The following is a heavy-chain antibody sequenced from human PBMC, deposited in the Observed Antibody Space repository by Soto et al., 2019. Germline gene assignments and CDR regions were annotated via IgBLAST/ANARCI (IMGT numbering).Heavy chain of an antibody. CDR1: GYTFTSYG. D-gene: IGHD6-13*01. CDR3: ARYRIAAGLPPER. CDR2: IIAYNGNT. V-gene: IGHV1-18*04. Sequence: QVQLVQSGAEVKKPGASVKVSCKAAGYTFTSYGISWVRHAPGQGLAWMGWIIAYNGNTNYAQKLQGRVTMTTDTSTSTADKELRSLRSDDTAVYYCARYRIAAGLPPERWGQVTLVTVSS. J-gene: IGHJ4*02.